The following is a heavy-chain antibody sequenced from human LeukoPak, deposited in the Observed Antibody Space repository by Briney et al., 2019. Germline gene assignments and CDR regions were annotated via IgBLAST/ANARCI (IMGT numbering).Heavy chain of an antibody. Sequence: GGSLRLSCAASGFTFDNYAMNWVRQVPGKGLEWITLISWNSGTIGYADSVKGRFTISRDNANNFLYLQMNSLRAEDTALYYCARAYKDRSLAGKKEFFQHWGQGTLVTVSS. J-gene: IGHJ1*01. CDR3: ARAYKDRSLAGKKEFFQH. V-gene: IGHV3-9*01. CDR1: GFTFDNYA. CDR2: ISWNSGTI. D-gene: IGHD6-19*01.